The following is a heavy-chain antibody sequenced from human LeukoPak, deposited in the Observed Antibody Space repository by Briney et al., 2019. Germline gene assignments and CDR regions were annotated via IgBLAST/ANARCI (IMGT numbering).Heavy chain of an antibody. J-gene: IGHJ4*02. D-gene: IGHD3-22*01. Sequence: PGGSLRLSCAASGFTFDDYGMSWVRQAPGKGLEWVSSISSSSSYIYYADSVKGRFTISRDNAKNSLYLQMNSLRAEDTAVYYCARDTSGYDSSGYYYPDLYYFDYWGQGTLVTVSS. CDR1: GFTFDDYG. V-gene: IGHV3-21*01. CDR3: ARDTSGYDSSGYYYPDLYYFDY. CDR2: ISSSSSYI.